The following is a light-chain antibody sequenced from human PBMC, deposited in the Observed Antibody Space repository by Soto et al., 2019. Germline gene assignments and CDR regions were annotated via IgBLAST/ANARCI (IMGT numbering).Light chain of an antibody. CDR2: GAS. CDR3: QETNNWPPWT. CDR1: QRFSSN. J-gene: IGKJ1*01. Sequence: EIVMTKSPSTLSVSPGERATLACRALQRFSSNLACYQQKPGQAPRLLIDGASTMATAIPARFSGSGSGTEVTLTISSLQSEDFAVYYCQETNNWPPWTFGQENKVEIK. V-gene: IGKV3-15*01.